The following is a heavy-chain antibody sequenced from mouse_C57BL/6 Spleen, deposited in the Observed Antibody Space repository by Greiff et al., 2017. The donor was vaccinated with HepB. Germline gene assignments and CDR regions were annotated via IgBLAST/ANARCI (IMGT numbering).Heavy chain of an antibody. CDR2: IWSGGST. Sequence: VQLQQSGPGLVQPSQSLSITCTVSGFSLTSYGVHWVRQSPGKGLEWLGVIWSGGSTDYNAAFISRLSISKDNSKSQVFFKMNSLQAADTAIYYCARNWDTTVVAFDYWGQGTTLTVSS. D-gene: IGHD1-1*01. V-gene: IGHV2-2*01. J-gene: IGHJ2*01. CDR1: GFSLTSYG. CDR3: ARNWDTTVVAFDY.